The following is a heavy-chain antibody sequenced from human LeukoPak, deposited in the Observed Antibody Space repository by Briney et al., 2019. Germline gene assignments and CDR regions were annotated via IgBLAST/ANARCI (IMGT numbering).Heavy chain of an antibody. D-gene: IGHD5-18*01. V-gene: IGHV3-64*01. CDR3: ARAYSFGYDY. CDR1: GITFSTSH. J-gene: IGHJ4*02. CDR2: ITKNGDTT. Sequence: GGSLRLSCAASGITFSTSHMHWVRQAPGKGLEYVAAITKNGDTTYYANSVKGRFTIPRDNSKNTLYLQMGSLRVEDMAVYYCARAYSFGYDYWGQGTLVTVSS.